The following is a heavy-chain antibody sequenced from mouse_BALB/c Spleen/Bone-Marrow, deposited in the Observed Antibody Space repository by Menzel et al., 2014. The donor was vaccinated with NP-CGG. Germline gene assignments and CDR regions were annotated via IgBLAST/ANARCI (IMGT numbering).Heavy chain of an antibody. CDR2: IWSDGST. J-gene: IGHJ4*01. D-gene: IGHD1-1*01. Sequence: PPGKGLEWLVVIWSDGSTTYNSALKSRLSISKDNSKSQVFLKMNSLQTDDTAMYYCARCYYGYAMDYWGQGTSVTVSS. V-gene: IGHV2-6*02. CDR3: ARCYYGYAMDY.